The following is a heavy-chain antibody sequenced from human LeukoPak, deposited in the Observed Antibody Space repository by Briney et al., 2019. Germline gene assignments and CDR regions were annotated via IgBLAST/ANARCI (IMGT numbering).Heavy chain of an antibody. CDR2: IHHSGDT. D-gene: IGHD3-10*01. Sequence: PSETLSLTCTVSGGSISSGGFYWSWIRQPPGKGLEWIGYIHHSGDTYQNPSLKGRVTVSSDRSKNEFYLKLSSVTAADTAFYYCARGRKGGSALWGQGTLVTVSS. J-gene: IGHJ4*02. CDR1: GGSISSGGFY. V-gene: IGHV4-30-2*01. CDR3: ARGRKGGSAL.